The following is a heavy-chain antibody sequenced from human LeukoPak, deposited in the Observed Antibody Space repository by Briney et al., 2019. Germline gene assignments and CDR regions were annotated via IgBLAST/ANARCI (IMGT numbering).Heavy chain of an antibody. Sequence: PGGSLRLSCAASGFTVSSNYMSWVRQAPGKGLEWVSVIYSGGSTYYADSVKGRFTISRDNAKNSLYLQMNSLRAEDTAVYYCARVHYDFWSGYPNWFDPWGQGTLVTVSS. CDR2: IYSGGST. J-gene: IGHJ5*02. V-gene: IGHV3-53*01. CDR3: ARVHYDFWSGYPNWFDP. D-gene: IGHD3-3*01. CDR1: GFTVSSNY.